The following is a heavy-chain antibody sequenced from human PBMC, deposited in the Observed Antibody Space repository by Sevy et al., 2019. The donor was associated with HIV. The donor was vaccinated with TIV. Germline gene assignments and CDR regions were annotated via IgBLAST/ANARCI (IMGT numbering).Heavy chain of an antibody. CDR2: ISYDGSNK. CDR3: AKGGDIVVVPAQYYFDY. V-gene: IGHV3-30*18. Sequence: GGSLRLSCAASGFTFSSYGMHWVRQAPGKGLEWVAVISYDGSNKYYADSVKGRFTISRDNSKNTLYLQMNSLRAEDTAVYYCAKGGDIVVVPAQYYFDYWGQGILVTVSS. CDR1: GFTFSSYG. D-gene: IGHD2-2*01. J-gene: IGHJ4*02.